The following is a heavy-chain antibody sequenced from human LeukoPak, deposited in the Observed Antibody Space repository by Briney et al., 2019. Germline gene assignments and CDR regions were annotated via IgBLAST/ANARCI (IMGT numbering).Heavy chain of an antibody. CDR3: ARVRRAALDYFDY. D-gene: IGHD6-25*01. Sequence: GGSLRLSCAASGFTFSSYAKHWVRQAPGKGLEWVAVISYDGSNKYYADSVKGRFTISRDNSKNTLYLQMNSLRAEDTAVYYCARVRRAALDYFDYWGQGTLVTVSS. CDR2: ISYDGSNK. V-gene: IGHV3-30*01. CDR1: GFTFSSYA. J-gene: IGHJ4*02.